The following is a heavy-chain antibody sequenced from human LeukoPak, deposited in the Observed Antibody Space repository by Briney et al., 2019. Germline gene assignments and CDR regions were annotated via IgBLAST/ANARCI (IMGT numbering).Heavy chain of an antibody. D-gene: IGHD4-23*01. CDR2: IYNSGST. CDR1: GGSIRSYY. CDR3: ARALRLWGGNSGIAFDI. J-gene: IGHJ3*02. Sequence: SETLSLTCTVSGGSIRSYYWSWIRQPPGKGLEWIGYIYNSGSTNYNHSLKSRVTISEDMSNNQFSLKLSSVTAADTAVYYCARALRLWGGNSGIAFDICGQGTMVTVSS. V-gene: IGHV4-59*01.